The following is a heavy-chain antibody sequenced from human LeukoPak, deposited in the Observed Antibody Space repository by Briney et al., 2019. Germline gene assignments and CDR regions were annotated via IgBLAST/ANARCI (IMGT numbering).Heavy chain of an antibody. CDR1: GGSISSSSYD. D-gene: IGHD3-3*01. Sequence: SQTLSLTCTVSGGSISSSSYDWGWIRQPPGKGLEWVGSIYYSGSTYYNPSLKSRATISVDPSKNQLSLKLSSVTAADPSVYYCARHPDHRTTIFGVVIPNWFDPWGQGTLVTVSS. V-gene: IGHV4-39*01. J-gene: IGHJ5*02. CDR2: IYYSGST. CDR3: ARHPDHRTTIFGVVIPNWFDP.